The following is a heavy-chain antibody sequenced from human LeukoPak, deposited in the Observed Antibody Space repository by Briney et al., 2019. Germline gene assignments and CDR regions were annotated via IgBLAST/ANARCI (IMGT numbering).Heavy chain of an antibody. D-gene: IGHD4-17*01. CDR3: ARDATGDGDLES. J-gene: IGHJ5*02. Sequence: PGGSLRLSCAASGFTFRSYSMSWVRQAPGRGLEWVSAISGNGDSTYYADSVKGRFTISRDNSKNTLYLQMNSLRSEDTAVYYCARDATGDGDLESWGQGTLVTVSP. CDR2: ISGNGDST. CDR1: GFTFRSYS. V-gene: IGHV3-23*01.